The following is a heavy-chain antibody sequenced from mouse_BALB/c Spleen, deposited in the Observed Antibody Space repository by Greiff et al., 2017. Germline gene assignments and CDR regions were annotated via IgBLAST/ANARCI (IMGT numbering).Heavy chain of an antibody. V-gene: IGHV3-6*02. CDR2: ISYDGSN. CDR3: ARAYYRYGYAMDY. CDR1: GYSITSGYY. D-gene: IGHD2-14*01. J-gene: IGHJ4*01. Sequence: DVHLVESGPGLVKPSQSLSLTCSVTGYSITSGYYWNWIRQFPGNKLEWMGYISYDGSNNYNPSLKNRISITRDTSKNQFFLKLNSVTTEDTATYYCARAYYRYGYAMDYWGQGTSVTVSS.